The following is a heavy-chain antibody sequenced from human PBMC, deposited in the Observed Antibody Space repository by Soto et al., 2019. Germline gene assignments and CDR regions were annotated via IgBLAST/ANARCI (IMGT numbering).Heavy chain of an antibody. CDR2: IGSGGDT. CDR1: GFTLSSYD. J-gene: IGHJ6*02. Sequence: EVQLVESGGGLVQPGGSLRLSCAASGFTLSSYDIHWVRQATGEGLAWVSGIGSGGDTHYADSVKGRFIISREDGKNSLYPQMNTLRVGETAVYYCTRKTPPTGMEVWGQGDTVTVSS. CDR3: TRKTPPTGMEV. V-gene: IGHV3-13*01. D-gene: IGHD3-9*01.